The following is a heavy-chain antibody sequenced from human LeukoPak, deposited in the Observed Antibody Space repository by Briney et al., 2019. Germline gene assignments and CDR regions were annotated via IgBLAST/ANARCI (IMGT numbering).Heavy chain of an antibody. Sequence: SETLSLTCAVSGGSISSSNWWSWVRQPPGKGLEWIGEIFHSGSTNHNPSLKSRVTISVDKSKNQFSLQVRSVTAADTAVYYGARRPATVASPLDYWGQGTLVTVSS. CDR2: IFHSGST. CDR3: ARRPATVASPLDY. V-gene: IGHV4-4*02. D-gene: IGHD4-17*01. CDR1: GGSISSSNW. J-gene: IGHJ4*02.